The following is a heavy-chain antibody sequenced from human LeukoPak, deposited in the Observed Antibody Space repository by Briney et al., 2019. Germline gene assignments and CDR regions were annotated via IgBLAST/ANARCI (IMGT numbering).Heavy chain of an antibody. J-gene: IGHJ3*02. D-gene: IGHD4-17*01. Sequence: GGSLRLSCAASGFTFSSYGMSWVRQAPGKGLEWVSAISGSGGSTYYADSVRGRFTISRDNSKNTLYLQMNSLRAEDTAVYYCAKDQTTVTNHDAFDIWGQGTMVTVSS. CDR3: AKDQTTVTNHDAFDI. V-gene: IGHV3-23*01. CDR2: ISGSGGST. CDR1: GFTFSSYG.